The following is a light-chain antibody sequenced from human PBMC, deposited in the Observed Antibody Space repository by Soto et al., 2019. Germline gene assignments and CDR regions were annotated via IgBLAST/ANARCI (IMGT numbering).Light chain of an antibody. CDR2: DNN. V-gene: IGLV1-51*01. CDR1: SSNIGNNF. Sequence: QTVVPQPPSVSAAPGQKVTISCSGSSSNIGNNFVSWYQHLPGTAPKLLIYDNNKRPSDIPDRFSGSKSGTSATLAITGLQPGDEADYYCGTWDDSLSAGVFGGGTKLTVL. J-gene: IGLJ2*01. CDR3: GTWDDSLSAGV.